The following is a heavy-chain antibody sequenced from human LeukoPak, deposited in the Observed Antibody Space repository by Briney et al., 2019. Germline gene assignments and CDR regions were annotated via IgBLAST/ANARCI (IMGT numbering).Heavy chain of an antibody. CDR2: IYYSGST. D-gene: IGHD2-21*02. J-gene: IGHJ3*02. V-gene: IGHV4-59*01. CDR1: GGSFSGYY. CDR3: ARDRADFCGGDCYHDAFDI. Sequence: SETLSLTCAVYGGSFSGYYWSWIRPPPGKGLEWIGYIYYSGSTNYNPSLKSRVTISVDTSKNQFSLKLSSVTAADTAVYYCARDRADFCGGDCYHDAFDIWGQGTMVTVSS.